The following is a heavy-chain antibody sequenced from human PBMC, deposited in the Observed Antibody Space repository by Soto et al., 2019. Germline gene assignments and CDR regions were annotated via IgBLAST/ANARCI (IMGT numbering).Heavy chain of an antibody. CDR2: TSDSGGLT. CDR3: SKSLNINWKNWFDP. J-gene: IGHJ5*02. V-gene: IGHV3-23*01. Sequence: QLLESGGGLAQPGGSLTLSCAASGFTFSTSAMNWVRQAPGKGLEWVSLTSDSGGLTYYAASVKGRFTISRDNSKNTLYLQMNSLRAEDTAVYYCSKSLNINWKNWFDPWGHGTLVTVSS. CDR1: GFTFSTSA. D-gene: IGHD1-1*01.